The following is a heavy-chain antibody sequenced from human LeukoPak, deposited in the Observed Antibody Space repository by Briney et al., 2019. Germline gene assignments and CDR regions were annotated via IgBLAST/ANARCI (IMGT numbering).Heavy chain of an antibody. V-gene: IGHV3-11*01. CDR2: ISSSGSTI. CDR1: GFTFSDYY. J-gene: IGHJ3*02. CDR3: ARESGSYSDAFDI. D-gene: IGHD1-26*01. Sequence: PGGSLRLSCAASGFTFSDYYMSWIRQAPGKGLEWVSYISSSGSTIYYADAVKGRFTISRDNSKNTLYLQMNSLRAEDTAVYYCARESGSYSDAFDIWGQGTMVTVSS.